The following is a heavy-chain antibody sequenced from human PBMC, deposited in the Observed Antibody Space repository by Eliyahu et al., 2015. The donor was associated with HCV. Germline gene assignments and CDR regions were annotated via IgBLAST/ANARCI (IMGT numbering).Heavy chain of an antibody. D-gene: IGHD3-22*01. V-gene: IGHV3-7*01. Sequence: EVQLVESGGGLVQPGXSLXLSCAASGFTFXNXWMXWVRQAPGRGLEWVAKIKQDASEKYXVDSVKGRFTISRDNAKNSLYLQMNSLRAEDTAVYYCARDSDSRGVNWFDPWGQGTLVTVSS. CDR3: ARDSDSRGVNWFDP. J-gene: IGHJ5*02. CDR2: IKQDASEK. CDR1: GFTFXNXW.